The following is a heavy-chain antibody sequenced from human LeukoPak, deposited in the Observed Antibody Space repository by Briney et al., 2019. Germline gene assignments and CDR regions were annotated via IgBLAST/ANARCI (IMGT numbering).Heavy chain of an antibody. D-gene: IGHD3-22*01. Sequence: GGSLRLSCAASGFTFSSYSMNWVRQAPGKGLEWVSYISSSGSTIYYADSVKGRFTISRDNAKNSLNLQMNSLRAEDTAVYYCARRGYYDSSGYSFGHWGQGTLVTVSS. J-gene: IGHJ4*02. CDR1: GFTFSSYS. CDR2: ISSSGSTI. CDR3: ARRGYYDSSGYSFGH. V-gene: IGHV3-48*04.